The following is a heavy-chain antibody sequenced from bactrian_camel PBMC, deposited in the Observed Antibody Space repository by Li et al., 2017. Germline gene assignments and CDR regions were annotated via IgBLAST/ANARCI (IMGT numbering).Heavy chain of an antibody. Sequence: SGGGSVQPGGSLTLSCTASRYATRPPCMGWVRQGPGMAREGVATMFVDGGAAFYDRSVRGRFTISQTDDKNTIFLQMNGQKVVDSGMYYCAADGRRCSGPGCPQLCLISGAAMYADWGQGTQVTVS. CDR3: AADGRRCSGPGCPQLCLISGAAMYAD. J-gene: IGHJ4*01. V-gene: IGHV3S1*01. CDR2: MFVDGGAA. CDR1: RYATRPPC. D-gene: IGHD2*01.